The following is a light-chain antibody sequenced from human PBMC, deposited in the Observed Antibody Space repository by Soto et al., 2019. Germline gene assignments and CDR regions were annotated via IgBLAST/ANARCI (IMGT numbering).Light chain of an antibody. J-gene: IGLJ2*01. V-gene: IGLV2-8*01. CDR2: EVS. CDR3: SSYAGSNDVV. CDR1: SSDVGGYNY. Sequence: QSALTQPPSASGSPGQSVTISCTGSSSDVGGYNYVSWYQQHPGKAPELMIYEVSKRPSGVPDRFSGSKSGNTASLTVSGLQAEDEADYYCSSYAGSNDVVFGGGTKVTV.